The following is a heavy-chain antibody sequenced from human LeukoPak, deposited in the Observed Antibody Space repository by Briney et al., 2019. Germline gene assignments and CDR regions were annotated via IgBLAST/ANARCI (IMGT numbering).Heavy chain of an antibody. D-gene: IGHD2-2*03. CDR2: IKSKTDGGTT. CDR3: TTVGIVVVPAANTYYYNMDV. J-gene: IGHJ6*02. Sequence: GGSLRLSCAASGFTFSNAWMSWVRQAPGKGLEWVGRIKSKTDGGTTDYAAPVKGRFTISRDDSKNTLYLQMGSLKTEDTAVYFCTTVGIVVVPAANTYYYNMDVWGQGTTVTVSS. CDR1: GFTFSNAW. V-gene: IGHV3-15*01.